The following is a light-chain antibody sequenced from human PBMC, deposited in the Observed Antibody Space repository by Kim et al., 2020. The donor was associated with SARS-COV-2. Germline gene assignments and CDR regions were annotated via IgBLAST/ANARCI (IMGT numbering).Light chain of an antibody. J-gene: IGKJ2*01. CDR1: QSIGSY. CDR2: DAS. CDR3: QQRSNWYT. V-gene: IGKV3D-11*02. Sequence: EIVLTQSPATLSLSPRERATLSCRASQSIGSYLAWYQQKPGQAPRLLIYDASNRATGIPARFSGSGSGTDFTLTISSLEPEDFVVYYCQQRSNWYTFGQGTKLEI.